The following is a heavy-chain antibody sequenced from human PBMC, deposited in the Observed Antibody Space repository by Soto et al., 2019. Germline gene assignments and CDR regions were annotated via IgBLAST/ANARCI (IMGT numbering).Heavy chain of an antibody. Sequence: ASVKVSCKASGYTFSSYGISWVRQAPGQGLKWMGWITTYNGYTNYAQRLQGRVTMTTDTSTSTAYMELRSLRSDDTAVYYCARVYYDILTGYYRSWFDPWGQGTLVTVSS. D-gene: IGHD3-9*01. CDR3: ARVYYDILTGYYRSWFDP. J-gene: IGHJ5*02. V-gene: IGHV1-18*01. CDR2: ITTYNGYT. CDR1: GYTFSSYG.